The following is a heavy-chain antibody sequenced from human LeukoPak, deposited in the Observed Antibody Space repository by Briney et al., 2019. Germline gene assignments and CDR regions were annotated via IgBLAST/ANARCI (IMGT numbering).Heavy chain of an antibody. CDR2: IDPSDSYT. Sequence: GESLRISCKGSGYSFTSYWISWGGQMPGKGLEWMGRIDPSDSYTNYSPSFQGHVTISADKSISTAYLQWSSLKASDTAMYYCARLAYSSSWYYYGMDVWGKGTTVTVSS. CDR1: GYSFTSYW. CDR3: ARLAYSSSWYYYGMDV. J-gene: IGHJ6*04. D-gene: IGHD6-13*01. V-gene: IGHV5-10-1*01.